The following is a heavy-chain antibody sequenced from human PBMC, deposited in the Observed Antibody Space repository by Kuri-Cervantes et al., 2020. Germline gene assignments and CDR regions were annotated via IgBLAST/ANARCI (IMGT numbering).Heavy chain of an antibody. CDR3: AKDGLLGTGLDAFDI. V-gene: IGHV3-30*02. CDR2: IRYDGSNK. D-gene: IGHD2-15*01. J-gene: IGHJ3*02. Sequence: GESLKISCAASGFTFSSYSMNWVRQAPGKGPEWVAFIRYDGSNKYYADSVKGRFTISRDNSKNTLYLQMNSLRAEDTAVYYCAKDGLLGTGLDAFDIWGQGTMVTVSS. CDR1: GFTFSSYS.